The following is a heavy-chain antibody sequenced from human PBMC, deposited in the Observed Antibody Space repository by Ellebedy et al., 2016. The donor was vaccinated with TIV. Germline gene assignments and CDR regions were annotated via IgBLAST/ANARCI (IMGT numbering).Heavy chain of an antibody. CDR3: ARQGKYYDSSGYYHPFDY. CDR1: GYSFTSYW. CDR2: IYPGDSDT. J-gene: IGHJ4*02. Sequence: GESLKISCKGSGYSFTSYWIGWVRQMPGKGLEWMRIIYPGDSDTRYSPSFQGQVTISADKSISTAYLQWSSLKASDTAMYYCARQGKYYDSSGYYHPFDYWGQGTLVTVSS. V-gene: IGHV5-51*01. D-gene: IGHD3-22*01.